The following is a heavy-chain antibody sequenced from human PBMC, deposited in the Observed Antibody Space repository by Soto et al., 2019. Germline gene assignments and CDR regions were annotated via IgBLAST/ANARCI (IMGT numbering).Heavy chain of an antibody. J-gene: IGHJ6*02. CDR2: ISGSGGST. CDR3: AKDDYDFWSGYYIRYYYYGMDV. D-gene: IGHD3-3*01. CDR1: GFTFSSYA. Sequence: GGSLRLSCAASGFTFSSYAMSWVRQAPGKGLEWVSAISGSGGSTYYADTVKGRFTISRDNSKNTLYLKMNSLRAEDTAVYYCAKDDYDFWSGYYIRYYYYGMDVWGQGTTVTVSS. V-gene: IGHV3-23*01.